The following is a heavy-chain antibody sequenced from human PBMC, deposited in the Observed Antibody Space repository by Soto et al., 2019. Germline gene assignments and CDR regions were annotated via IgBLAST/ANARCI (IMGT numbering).Heavy chain of an antibody. CDR1: GFPFGIYT. J-gene: IGHJ5*01. D-gene: IGHD5-12*01. CDR2: LSVGGDRT. CDR3: AKWDGYGDS. V-gene: IGHV3-23*01. Sequence: GGSLRLSXETSGFPFGIYTMNWVRQTPGKGLEWVSGLSVGGDRTFYLESVKGRFTISSDTSKNVVYLQMNSLRADDTAVYFCAKWDGYGDSWGQGTLVTVSS.